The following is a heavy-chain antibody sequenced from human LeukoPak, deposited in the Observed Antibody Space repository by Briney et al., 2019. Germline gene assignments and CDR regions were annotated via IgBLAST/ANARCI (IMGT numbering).Heavy chain of an antibody. CDR3: ARDLERYGSGSSEY. Sequence: ASVKVSCKASGGTFSSYAISWVRQAPGLGLEWVGRIIPILGIANYAQKFQGRVTITADKSTSTAYMELSSLRSEDTAVYYCARDLERYGSGSSEYWGQGTLVTVSS. J-gene: IGHJ4*02. CDR2: IIPILGIA. CDR1: GGTFSSYA. V-gene: IGHV1-69*04. D-gene: IGHD3-10*01.